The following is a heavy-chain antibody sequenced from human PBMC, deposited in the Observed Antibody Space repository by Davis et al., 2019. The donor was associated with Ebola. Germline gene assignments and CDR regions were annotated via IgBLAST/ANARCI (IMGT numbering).Heavy chain of an antibody. CDR3: ARDLKQWLVTGSLVF. D-gene: IGHD6-19*01. Sequence: ASVKVSCKASGYTFTSYGISWVRQAPGQGLEWMGWISAYNGNTNYAQKFQGRVTMTRDTSTSTVYMELSSLRSEDTAVYYCARDLKQWLVTGSLVFWGQGTLVTVSS. J-gene: IGHJ4*02. CDR2: ISAYNGNT. CDR1: GYTFTSYG. V-gene: IGHV1-18*01.